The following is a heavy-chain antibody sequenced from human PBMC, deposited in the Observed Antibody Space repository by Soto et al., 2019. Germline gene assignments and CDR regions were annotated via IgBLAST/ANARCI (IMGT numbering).Heavy chain of an antibody. Sequence: GGSLRLSCAASGFTFSSYWMSWVRQAPGKGLEWVANIKQDGSEKYYVDSVKGRFTISRDNAKNSLYLQMNSLRAEDTAVYYCARDRPRRMVRGVISWFDPWGQGTLVTVSS. J-gene: IGHJ5*02. CDR3: ARDRPRRMVRGVISWFDP. D-gene: IGHD3-10*01. V-gene: IGHV3-7*03. CDR2: IKQDGSEK. CDR1: GFTFSSYW.